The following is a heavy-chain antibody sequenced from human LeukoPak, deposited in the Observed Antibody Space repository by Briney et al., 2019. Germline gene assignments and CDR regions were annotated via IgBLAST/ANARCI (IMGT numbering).Heavy chain of an antibody. CDR2: INPNSGGT. CDR1: GYTFTGYY. D-gene: IGHD3-22*01. V-gene: IGHV1-2*06. Sequence: ASVKVSCKASGYTFTGYYMHWVRQAPGQGLEWMGRINPNSGGTNYAQKFQGRVTMTRDTSISTAYMELSRLRSDDMAVYYCARLRPYDSSGYCDYWGQGTLVTVSS. CDR3: ARLRPYDSSGYCDY. J-gene: IGHJ4*02.